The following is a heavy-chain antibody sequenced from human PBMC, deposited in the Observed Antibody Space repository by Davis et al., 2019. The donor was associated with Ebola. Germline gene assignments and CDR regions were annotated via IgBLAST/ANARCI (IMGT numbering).Heavy chain of an antibody. J-gene: IGHJ4*02. V-gene: IGHV4-30-4*01. CDR1: GGSISSGDYY. CDR2: VYYSGTT. D-gene: IGHD3-10*01. Sequence: MPSETLSLTCSVSGGSISSGDYYWSWFRQPPGKGLEWIGFVYYSGTTYYNPSLKSRLTMSVDTSKNQFSLQLNSVTAADTAVYYCASVGYNHRESGYWGQGTLVTVSS. CDR3: ASVGYNHRESGY.